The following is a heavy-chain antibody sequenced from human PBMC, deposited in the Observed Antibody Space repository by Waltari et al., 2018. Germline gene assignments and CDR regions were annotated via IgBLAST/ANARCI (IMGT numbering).Heavy chain of an antibody. CDR2: FSYNGNT. Sequence: QLQMQESGPGLVRPSETLSLTCAVSGDSITTITYFWGWIRQPPGKGLEWIASFSYNGNTYYNPSLKSRVTISGDTSKNQFSLLLSSVTAADTAVYYCARGLGAIYWGHGTLVTVSS. CDR3: ARGLGAIY. D-gene: IGHD2-21*01. CDR1: GDSITTITYF. J-gene: IGHJ4*01. V-gene: IGHV4-39*07.